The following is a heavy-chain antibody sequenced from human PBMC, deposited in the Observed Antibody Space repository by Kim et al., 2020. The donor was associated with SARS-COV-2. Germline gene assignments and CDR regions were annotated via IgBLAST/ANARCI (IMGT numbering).Heavy chain of an antibody. CDR1: GFTVGNNS. D-gene: IGHD6-19*01. CDR2: IRASSETT. CDR3: ARDRGGSGWPVFDS. Sequence: GGSLRLSCAASGFTVGNNSMSWVRQAPGRGLEWVATIRASSETTYYADSVDGRFTISRDSSRHTLYLQLYSLRADDTAVYYCARDRGGSGWPVFDSWGQGTLVPVSS. V-gene: IGHV3-23*01. J-gene: IGHJ4*02.